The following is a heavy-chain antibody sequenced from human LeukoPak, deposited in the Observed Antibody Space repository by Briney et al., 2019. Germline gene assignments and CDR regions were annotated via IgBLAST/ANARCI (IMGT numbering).Heavy chain of an antibody. CDR2: INTNTGNP. Sequence: ASVKVSCKASGGTFSSYAISWVRQAPGQGLEWMGWINTNTGNPTYAQGFTGRFVFSLDTSVSTAYLQISSLKAEDTAVYYCAREEGTGTKLWVDYWGQGTLVTVSS. CDR3: AREEGTGTKLWVDY. CDR1: GGTFSSYA. D-gene: IGHD1-7*01. J-gene: IGHJ4*02. V-gene: IGHV7-4-1*02.